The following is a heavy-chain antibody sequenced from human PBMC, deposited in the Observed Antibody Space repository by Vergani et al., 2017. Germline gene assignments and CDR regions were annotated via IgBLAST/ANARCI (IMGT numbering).Heavy chain of an antibody. Sequence: EVQLLQSEGAVVQPGGSLRLSCVASGFTFSSHAMSWVRQGHGQGLEWVSSIKNTGDSTHYADSGKGRFTISRDNSKNTLYLQINSLRVEDTAVYYCGRGSDNYNWGQGTLVTVSS. CDR1: GFTFSSHA. CDR2: IKNTGDST. V-gene: IGHV3-23*01. CDR3: GRGSDNYN. J-gene: IGHJ4*02. D-gene: IGHD5-24*01.